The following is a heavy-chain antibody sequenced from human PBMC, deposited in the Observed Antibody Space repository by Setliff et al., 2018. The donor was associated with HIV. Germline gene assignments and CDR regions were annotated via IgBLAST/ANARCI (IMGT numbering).Heavy chain of an antibody. CDR2: IYPGGARR. V-gene: IGHV1-46*01. CDR1: GYTFTNYY. Sequence: ASVKVSCKASGYTFTNYYMHWVRQAPGQGLEWMGIIYPGGARRSYAQKFQGRVTITRDTSASTAYMELSSLRPEDTAVYYCARRRSSGWYHYFDYWGQGTLVTVSS. CDR3: ARRRSSGWYHYFDY. J-gene: IGHJ4*02. D-gene: IGHD6-19*01.